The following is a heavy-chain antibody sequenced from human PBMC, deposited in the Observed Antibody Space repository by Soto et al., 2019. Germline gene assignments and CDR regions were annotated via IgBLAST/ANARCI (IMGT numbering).Heavy chain of an antibody. CDR1: CCSISRYY. J-gene: IGHJ4*02. CDR2: IYYSGST. Sequence: PPETLSPTCTVSCCSISRYYWSWIRLPLGKGLEWIGYIYYSGSTNYNPSLKSRVTISVDTSKNQFSLKLSSVTAADTDVYYCARLGYYDSSGYYVGDWGQGSLVTVS. CDR3: ARLGYYDSSGYYVGD. D-gene: IGHD3-22*01. V-gene: IGHV4-59*08.